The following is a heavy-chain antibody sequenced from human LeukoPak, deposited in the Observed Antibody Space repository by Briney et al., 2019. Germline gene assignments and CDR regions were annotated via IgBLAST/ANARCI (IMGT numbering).Heavy chain of an antibody. V-gene: IGHV5-51*01. CDR2: IYPGDSDT. J-gene: IGHJ4*02. D-gene: IGHD6-6*01. CDR1: GYNSTSYW. Sequence: KRGESLKISCKGSGYNSTSYWIAWVRQMPGKGLEWMGIIYPGDSDTRYSPSFQGQVTISADKSISTAYLQWSSLKASDTAMYYCARERSSQGYFDFWGQGTLVTVSS. CDR3: ARERSSQGYFDF.